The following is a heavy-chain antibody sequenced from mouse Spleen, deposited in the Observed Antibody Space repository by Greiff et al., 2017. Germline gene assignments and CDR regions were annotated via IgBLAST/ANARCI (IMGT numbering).Heavy chain of an antibody. CDR3: ARRGTYASYAMDY. CDR2: INPSTGGT. CDR1: GYSFTGYY. J-gene: IGHJ4*01. V-gene: IGHV1-42*01. Sequence: VQLQQSGPELVKPGASVKISCKASGYSFTGYYMNWVKQSPEKSLEWIGEINPSTGGTTYNQKFKAKATLTVDKSSSTAYMQLKSLTSEDSAVYYCARRGTYASYAMDYWGQGTSVTVSS. D-gene: IGHD6-5*01.